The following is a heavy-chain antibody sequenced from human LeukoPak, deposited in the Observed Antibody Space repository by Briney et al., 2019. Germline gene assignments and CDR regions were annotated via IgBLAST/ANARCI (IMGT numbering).Heavy chain of an antibody. J-gene: IGHJ4*02. CDR2: IYHSGST. Sequence: SETLSLTCTVSGGSISSGGYYWSWIRQSPGKGLEWIGYIYHSGSTYYNPSLKSRVTISVDRSKNQFSLKLSSVTAADTAVYYCARQYDYSNLRSPRSRYYFDYWGQGTLVTVSS. CDR1: GGSISSGGYY. D-gene: IGHD4-11*01. V-gene: IGHV4-30-2*06. CDR3: ARQYDYSNLRSPRSRYYFDY.